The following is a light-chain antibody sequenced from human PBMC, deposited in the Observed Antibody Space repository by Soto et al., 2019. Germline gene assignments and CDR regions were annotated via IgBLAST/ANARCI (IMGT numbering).Light chain of an antibody. Sequence: QSALTQPRSVSGSPGQSVTISCTGTSSNVGTYNYVSWYQQHPGKAPKLMIYDVNKWPSGIPDRFSGSKSGNSASLTISGLQAEDEADYYCCSYAGDYTWVFGGGTKLTVL. J-gene: IGLJ3*02. CDR1: SSNVGTYNY. CDR2: DVN. CDR3: CSYAGDYTWV. V-gene: IGLV2-11*01.